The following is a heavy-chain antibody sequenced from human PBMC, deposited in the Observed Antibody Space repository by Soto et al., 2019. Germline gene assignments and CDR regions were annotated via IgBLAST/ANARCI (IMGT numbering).Heavy chain of an antibody. CDR1: GYTFTSYG. J-gene: IGHJ3*02. V-gene: IGHV1-18*01. CDR3: ARGQRIVVVPAAILEWADAFDI. Sequence: ASVKVSCKASGYTFTSYGISWVRQAPGQGLEWMGWISAYNGNTNYAQKLQGRVTMTTDTSTSTAYMELRSLRSDDTAMYYCARGQRIVVVPAAILEWADAFDIWGQGTMVTVSS. CDR2: ISAYNGNT. D-gene: IGHD2-2*02.